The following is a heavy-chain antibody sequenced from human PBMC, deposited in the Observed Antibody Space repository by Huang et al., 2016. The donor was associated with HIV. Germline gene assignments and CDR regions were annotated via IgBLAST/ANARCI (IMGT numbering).Heavy chain of an antibody. J-gene: IGHJ4*02. CDR3: ARGFNYYASDNLGVYYFDS. V-gene: IGHV4-34*02. CDR2: INHNGKI. CDR1: GGAFRGSS. Sequence: QVQLKQWGAGLLKPSETLSLTCAVYGGAFRGSSWTWIRQFPEKGLEWIVDINHNGKIISNPSLSARVTISPDTSKNHFSLHLTSVTAADTALYYCARGFNYYASDNLGVYYFDSWGLGTLVTVSP. D-gene: IGHD3-10*01.